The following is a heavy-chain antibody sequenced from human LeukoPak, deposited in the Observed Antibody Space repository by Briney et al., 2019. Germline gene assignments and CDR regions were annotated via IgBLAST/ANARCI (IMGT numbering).Heavy chain of an antibody. Sequence: SETLSLTCTVSGGSISSYYWSWIRQPPGKGLEWIGYIYYSGSTNYNPSLKSRVTMSVDTSKNQFSLKLSSVTAADTAVYYCARAKSLDYSNPGDYFDYWGQGTLVTVSS. CDR1: GGSISSYY. D-gene: IGHD4-11*01. V-gene: IGHV4-59*12. CDR3: ARAKSLDYSNPGDYFDY. J-gene: IGHJ4*02. CDR2: IYYSGST.